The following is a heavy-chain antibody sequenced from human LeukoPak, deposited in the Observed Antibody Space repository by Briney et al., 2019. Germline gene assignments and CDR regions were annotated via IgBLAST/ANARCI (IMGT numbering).Heavy chain of an antibody. Sequence: GGSLRLSCAASGFTFSSYSMNWVRQAPGKGLEWVSSISSSSSYIYYADSVKGRFTISRDNAKNSLYLQMNSLRAEDTAVYYCAREPTGDLANFDYWGQGTLVTVSS. J-gene: IGHJ4*02. CDR3: AREPTGDLANFDY. CDR1: GFTFSSYS. CDR2: ISSSSSYI. D-gene: IGHD2-21*02. V-gene: IGHV3-21*01.